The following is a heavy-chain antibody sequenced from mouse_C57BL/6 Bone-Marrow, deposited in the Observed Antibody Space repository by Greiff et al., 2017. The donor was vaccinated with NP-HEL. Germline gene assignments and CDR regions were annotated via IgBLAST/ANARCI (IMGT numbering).Heavy chain of an antibody. V-gene: IGHV1-50*01. J-gene: IGHJ2*01. CDR3: ARREISYDTPDY. Sequence: QVQLQQSGAELVKPGASVKLSCKASGYTFTSYWMQWVKQRPGQGLEWIGEIDPSDSYTNYNQKFKGKATLTVDTSSSTAYMQLSSLTSEDSAVYYWARREISYDTPDYWGQGTTLTVSS. D-gene: IGHD2-3*01. CDR1: GYTFTSYW. CDR2: IDPSDSYT.